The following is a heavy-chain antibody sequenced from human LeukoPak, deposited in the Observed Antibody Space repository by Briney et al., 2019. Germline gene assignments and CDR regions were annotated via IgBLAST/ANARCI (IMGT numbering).Heavy chain of an antibody. CDR2: IRKKAYGGTT. J-gene: IGHJ4*02. CDR3: TRNDSPGPN. V-gene: IGHV3-49*04. CDR1: GFTFGDYS. Sequence: GGSLRLSCEASGFTFGDYSMSWVRQAPGKGLSWVGFIRKKAYGGTTGYAASVKGRFTISRDDSISIVYLQMNNLKTEDTAVYYCTRNDSPGPNWGQGTLVTVSS. D-gene: IGHD2-15*01.